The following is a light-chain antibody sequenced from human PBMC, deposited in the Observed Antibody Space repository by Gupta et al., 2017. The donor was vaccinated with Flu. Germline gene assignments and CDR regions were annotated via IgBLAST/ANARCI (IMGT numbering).Light chain of an antibody. J-gene: IGLJ3*02. CDR3: HYSANTRRDYWV. CDR1: SSNIGAGYA. Sequence: QSVLTQPPAVSGAPGQRVTISCTGSSSNIGAGYAVHWYQQLPGTAPQDLTYRHNNRPSTDPPRCSCDTTCASNSPVTNSRPAEDDADEYYHYSANTRRDYWVFGGGTNLTVL. V-gene: IGLV1-40*01. CDR2: RHN.